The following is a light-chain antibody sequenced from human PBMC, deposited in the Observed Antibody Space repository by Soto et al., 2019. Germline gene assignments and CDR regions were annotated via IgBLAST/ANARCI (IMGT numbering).Light chain of an antibody. CDR3: QQYYGTPYT. CDR2: WAS. V-gene: IGKV4-1*01. CDR1: QSVLSSSNNKNY. J-gene: IGKJ2*01. Sequence: EIVLTQSPDSLAVSLGERATINCKSSQSVLSSSNNKNYLAWYQQKPGQPPELLFTWASTREFGVPDRFSGSGSGTDFTLTISSLQAEDVAVYYCQQYYGTPYTFGQGTKLEIK.